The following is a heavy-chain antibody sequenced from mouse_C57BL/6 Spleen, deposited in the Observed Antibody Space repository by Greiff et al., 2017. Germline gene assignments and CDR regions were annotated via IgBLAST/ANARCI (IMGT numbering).Heavy chain of an antibody. CDR3: ARFAGTTVKGDAMDY. CDR2: IDPEDGET. CDR1: GFNIKDYY. D-gene: IGHD1-1*01. Sequence: VQLKESGAELVKPGASVKLSCTASGFNIKDYYMHWVKQRTEQGLEWIGRIDPEDGETKYAPKFQGKATITADTSSNTAYLQLSSLTSEDPAVYYCARFAGTTVKGDAMDYWGQGTSVTVSS. J-gene: IGHJ4*01. V-gene: IGHV14-2*01.